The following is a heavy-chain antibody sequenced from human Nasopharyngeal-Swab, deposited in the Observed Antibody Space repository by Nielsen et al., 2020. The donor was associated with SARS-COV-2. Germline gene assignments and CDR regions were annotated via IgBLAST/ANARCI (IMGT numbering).Heavy chain of an antibody. J-gene: IGHJ4*02. D-gene: IGHD3-22*01. Sequence: HAPGQGFEWFGCINPYSGDTKYAQKFQGRVTVTRDTSRSTAYIELSRLRSDDTAVYYCARDYYDNYDSDYWGQGTLVTVSS. CDR3: ARDYYDNYDSDY. V-gene: IGHV1-2*02. CDR2: INPYSGDT.